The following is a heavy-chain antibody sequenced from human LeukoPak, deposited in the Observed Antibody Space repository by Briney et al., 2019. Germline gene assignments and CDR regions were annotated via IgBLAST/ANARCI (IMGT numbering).Heavy chain of an antibody. J-gene: IGHJ4*02. D-gene: IGHD3-22*01. V-gene: IGHV3-48*01. CDR1: GFSFSFYS. Sequence: GGSLRLSCAASGFSFSFYSMNWVRQAPGKGLEWVSYISSSSSTTYYADSVKGRFTISRDNSKNTLYLQMNSLRAEDTAVYYCAKVGNDSSGYYLGNYFDYWGQGTLVTVSS. CDR2: ISSSSSTT. CDR3: AKVGNDSSGYYLGNYFDY.